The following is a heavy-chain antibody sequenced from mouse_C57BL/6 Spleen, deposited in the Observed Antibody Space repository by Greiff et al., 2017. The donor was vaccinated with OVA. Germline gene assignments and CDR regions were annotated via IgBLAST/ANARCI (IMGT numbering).Heavy chain of an antibody. Sequence: VQLQQSGPELVKPGASVKISCKASGYAFSSSWMNWVKQRPGKGLEWIGRIYPGDGDTNYNGKFKGKATLTADKSSSTAYMQLSRLTSEDSAVYFCARGLITTVVATGFDYWGQGTTLTVSS. V-gene: IGHV1-82*01. CDR2: IYPGDGDT. D-gene: IGHD1-1*01. CDR3: ARGLITTVVATGFDY. CDR1: GYAFSSSW. J-gene: IGHJ2*01.